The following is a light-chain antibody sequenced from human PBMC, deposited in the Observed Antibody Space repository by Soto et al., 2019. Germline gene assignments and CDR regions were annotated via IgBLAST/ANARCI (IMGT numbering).Light chain of an antibody. J-gene: IGLJ2*01. Sequence: QSVLTQPPSVSATPGQTVTISCSGSNSSIGNNCVYWYQQLPGTAPKLLIYRNNQRPSGVPDRFSGSKSGTSASLAISGLRSEDEADYYCAAWDDSLSGVVFGGGTKVTVL. CDR3: AAWDDSLSGVV. CDR2: RNN. V-gene: IGLV1-47*01. CDR1: NSSIGNNC.